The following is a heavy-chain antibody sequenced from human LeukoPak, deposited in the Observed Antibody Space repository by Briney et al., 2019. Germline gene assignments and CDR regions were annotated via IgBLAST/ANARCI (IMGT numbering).Heavy chain of an antibody. CDR2: IYPGDSDT. CDR3: ARKTTVISPRAFDI. CDR1: GYTFTNSW. D-gene: IGHD4-17*01. Sequence: GDSLKISCKASGYTFTNSWIGWVRQMPGKGLEWMGIIYPGDSDTRYSPSFQGQVTISADKSISTAYLQWSSLKASDTAMYYCARKTTVISPRAFDIWGQGTMVTVSS. J-gene: IGHJ3*02. V-gene: IGHV5-51*01.